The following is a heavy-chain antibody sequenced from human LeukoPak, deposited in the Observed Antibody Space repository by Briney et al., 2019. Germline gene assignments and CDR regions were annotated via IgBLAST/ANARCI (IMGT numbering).Heavy chain of an antibody. CDR2: ISSSGGTT. CDR1: GFTFSSYA. Sequence: GGSLRLSCAASGFTFSSYAMNWVRQAPGKGLEWVSGISSSGGTTYYADSVKGRFTISRDNSKNTLYLQMNSPRGEDTAVYYCAKEDPGATFDCWGQGTLVTVSS. D-gene: IGHD1-26*01. CDR3: AKEDPGATFDC. J-gene: IGHJ4*02. V-gene: IGHV3-23*01.